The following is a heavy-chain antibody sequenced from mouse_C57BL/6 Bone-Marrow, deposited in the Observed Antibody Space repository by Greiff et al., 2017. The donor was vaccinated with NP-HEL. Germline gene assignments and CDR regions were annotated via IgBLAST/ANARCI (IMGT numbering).Heavy chain of an antibody. J-gene: IGHJ3*01. Sequence: DVQLVESGEGLVKPGGSLKLSCAASGFTFSSYAMSWVRQTPEKRLGWVAYISSGGDYIYYADSVKGRFTISRDNARNTLYLQMSSLKSEDTAMYYCTRDHYGNPAWFAYWGQGTLVTVSA. D-gene: IGHD2-1*01. CDR1: GFTFSSYA. V-gene: IGHV5-9-1*02. CDR3: TRDHYGNPAWFAY. CDR2: ISSGGDYI.